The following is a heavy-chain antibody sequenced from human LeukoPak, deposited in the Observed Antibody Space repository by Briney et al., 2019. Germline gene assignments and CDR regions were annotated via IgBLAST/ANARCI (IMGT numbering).Heavy chain of an antibody. V-gene: IGHV4-59*01. CDR2: IYYSGST. CDR3: ARDRSSGWYWFDP. J-gene: IGHJ5*02. Sequence: SETLSLTCTVSGRSISSYYWSWIRQPPGKGLEWTGYIYYSGSTNYNPSLKSRVTISVDTSKNQFSLKLSSVTAADTAVYYCARDRSSGWYWFDPWGQGTLVTVSS. D-gene: IGHD6-19*01. CDR1: GRSISSYY.